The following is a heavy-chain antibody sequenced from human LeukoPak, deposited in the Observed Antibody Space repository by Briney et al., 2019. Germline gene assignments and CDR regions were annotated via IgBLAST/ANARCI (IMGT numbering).Heavy chain of an antibody. CDR1: GGSISSYY. V-gene: IGHV4-59*01. Sequence: TSETLSLTCTVSGGSISSYYWSWIRQPPGKGLEWIGYIYYNGSTNYNPSLKSRVTISVDTSKNQFSLKLSSVTAADTAVYYCARGLGYCSSTSCLYYYMDVWGKGTTVTVSS. J-gene: IGHJ6*03. CDR3: ARGLGYCSSTSCLYYYMDV. CDR2: IYYNGST. D-gene: IGHD2-2*01.